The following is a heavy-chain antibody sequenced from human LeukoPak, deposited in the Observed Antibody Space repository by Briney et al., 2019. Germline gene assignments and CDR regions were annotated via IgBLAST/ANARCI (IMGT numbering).Heavy chain of an antibody. D-gene: IGHD2/OR15-2a*01. CDR2: FDPENRKT. V-gene: IGHV1-24*01. Sequence: GASVKVSCKVSGFTLTELSIHWVRQAPGKGPEGMGGFDPENRKTVYAQKFQGRVTMTEDTSTDTAYMEVTSLRFEDTAVYYCARGDSLTFLDAFDIWGQGTTVTVSS. CDR1: GFTLTELS. J-gene: IGHJ3*02. CDR3: ARGDSLTFLDAFDI.